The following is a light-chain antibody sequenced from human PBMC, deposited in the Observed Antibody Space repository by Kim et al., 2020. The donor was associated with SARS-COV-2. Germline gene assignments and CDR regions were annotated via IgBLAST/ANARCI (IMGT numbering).Light chain of an antibody. CDR3: QQYKDEPPYT. CDR2: DTS. Sequence: TVGDRVTITCQASQDSYIYLSWYQQKPGKAPKRLIYDTSDLATGVPSRFSGSGSGTEFTLPISDLQPEDIATYYCQQYKDEPPYTFGQGTKVDIK. CDR1: QDSYIY. V-gene: IGKV1-33*01. J-gene: IGKJ2*01.